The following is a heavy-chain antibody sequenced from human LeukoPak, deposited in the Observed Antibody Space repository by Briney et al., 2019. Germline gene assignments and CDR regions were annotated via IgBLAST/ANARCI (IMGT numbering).Heavy chain of an antibody. J-gene: IGHJ4*02. CDR1: GGTFSSYA. CDR3: ARDRGKYPEGYFGY. CDR2: IIPIFGIA. Sequence: ASVKVSCKASGGTFSSYAISWVRQAPGQGLGWMGRIIPIFGIANYAQKFQGRVTITADKSTSTAYMELSSLRSEDTAVYYCARDRGKYPEGYFGYWGQGTLVTVSS. D-gene: IGHD2-2*02. V-gene: IGHV1-69*04.